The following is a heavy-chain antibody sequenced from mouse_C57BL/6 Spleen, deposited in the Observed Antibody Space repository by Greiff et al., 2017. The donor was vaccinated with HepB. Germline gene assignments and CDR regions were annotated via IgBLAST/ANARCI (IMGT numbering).Heavy chain of an antibody. CDR1: GYTFTSYW. Sequence: VQLQQPGAELVMPGASVKLSCKASGYTFTSYWMHWVKQRPGQGLEWIGELDPSDSYTNYNQKFKGKSTLTVDKSSSTAYMQLSSLTSEDSAVYYCARAGYYYGSSPYYFDYWGQGTTLTVSS. V-gene: IGHV1-69*01. J-gene: IGHJ2*01. CDR2: LDPSDSYT. CDR3: ARAGYYYGSSPYYFDY. D-gene: IGHD1-1*01.